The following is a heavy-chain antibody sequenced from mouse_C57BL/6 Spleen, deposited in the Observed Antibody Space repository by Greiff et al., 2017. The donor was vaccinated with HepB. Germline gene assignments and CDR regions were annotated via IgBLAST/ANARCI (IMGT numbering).Heavy chain of an antibody. Sequence: VQLQQSGPELVKPGASVKMSCKASGYTFTDYNMHWVKQSHGKSLEWIGYINPNNGGTSYNQKFKGKATLTVNKSSSTAYMELRSLTSEDSAVYYCARDDSFYYGSSYGYFDVWGTGTTVTVSS. J-gene: IGHJ1*03. CDR1: GYTFTDYN. CDR3: ARDDSFYYGSSYGYFDV. CDR2: INPNNGGT. D-gene: IGHD1-1*01. V-gene: IGHV1-22*01.